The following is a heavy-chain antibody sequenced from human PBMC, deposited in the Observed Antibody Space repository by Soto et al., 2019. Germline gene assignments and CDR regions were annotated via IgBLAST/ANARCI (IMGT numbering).Heavy chain of an antibody. D-gene: IGHD3-3*01. Sequence: HPGGSLRLSCAASGFTFSSYAMSWVRQAPGKGLEWVSAISGSGGSTYYADSVKGRFTISRDNSKNTLYLQMNSLRAEDTAVYYCAKRFGVVIWTMGEFDYWGQGTLVTVSS. J-gene: IGHJ4*02. CDR3: AKRFGVVIWTMGEFDY. V-gene: IGHV3-23*01. CDR2: ISGSGGST. CDR1: GFTFSSYA.